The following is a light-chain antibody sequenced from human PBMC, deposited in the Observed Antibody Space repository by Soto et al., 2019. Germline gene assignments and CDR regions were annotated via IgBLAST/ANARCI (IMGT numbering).Light chain of an antibody. CDR2: GAS. V-gene: IGKV3-20*01. CDR3: QQYGSSLLT. CDR1: QTVRTNY. Sequence: EIVLTQSPGTLSLSPGERATLSCRASQTVRTNYLAWFQHKPGQAPRLLIYGASSRATGIPDRFSGSGSGTDFTLTISRLEPEDFAVYYCQQYGSSLLTFGGGTKVEIK. J-gene: IGKJ4*01.